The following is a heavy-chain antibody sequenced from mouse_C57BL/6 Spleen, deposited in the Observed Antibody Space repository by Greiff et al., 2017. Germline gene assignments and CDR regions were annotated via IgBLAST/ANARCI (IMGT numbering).Heavy chain of an antibody. Sequence: VQLQQPGAELVKPGASVKLSCKASGYTFTSYWMQWVTQRPGQGLEWIGEIDTSESYTNYNQKFKGKATLTVDTSSSTAYMQLSSLTSEDSAVYYCARGATVVGDWYVDDWGTGTTLTVSS. CDR1: GYTFTSYW. J-gene: IGHJ1*03. CDR2: IDTSESYT. D-gene: IGHD1-1*01. V-gene: IGHV1-50*01. CDR3: ARGATVVGDWYVDD.